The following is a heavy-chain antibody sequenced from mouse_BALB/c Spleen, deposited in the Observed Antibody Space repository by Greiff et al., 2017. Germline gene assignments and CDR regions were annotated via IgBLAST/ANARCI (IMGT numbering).Heavy chain of an antibody. J-gene: IGHJ1*01. Sequence: QVQLQQSGPGLVQPSQSLSITCTVSGFSLTSYGVHWVRQSPGKGLEWLGVIWSGGSTDYNAAFISRLSISKDNSKSQVFLKLNSLQTDDTAMYYCARYYGSYWYFDVWGAGTTVTVSS. V-gene: IGHV2-2*01. CDR1: GFSLTSYG. D-gene: IGHD1-1*01. CDR3: ARYYGSYWYFDV. CDR2: IWSGGST.